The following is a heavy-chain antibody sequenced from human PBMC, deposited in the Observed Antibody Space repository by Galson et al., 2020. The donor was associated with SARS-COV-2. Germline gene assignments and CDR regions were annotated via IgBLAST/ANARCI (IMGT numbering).Heavy chain of an antibody. CDR3: ATSTPITGTTGNWFDP. Sequence: ASVKVSCKASGYTFTSYDINWVRQATGQGLEWMGWMNPNSGNTGYAQKFQGRVTMTEDTSTDTAYMELSSLRSEDTAVYYCATSTPITGTTGNWFDPWGQGTLVTVSS. CDR1: GYTFTSYD. D-gene: IGHD1-7*01. V-gene: IGHV1-8*02. CDR2: MNPNSGNT. J-gene: IGHJ5*02.